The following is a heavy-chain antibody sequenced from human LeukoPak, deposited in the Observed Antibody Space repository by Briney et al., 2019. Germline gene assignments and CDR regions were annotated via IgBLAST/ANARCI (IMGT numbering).Heavy chain of an antibody. CDR2: ILYEGSNK. Sequence: GGSLRLSCAASGFTFGSYAMHWVRQAPGKGLEWVAVILYEGSNKYYADSVKGRFTISRDNSKNTLYLQMNSLRAEDTAVYYCARDWIVGAIDPWGQGTLVTVSS. V-gene: IGHV3-30-3*01. J-gene: IGHJ5*02. D-gene: IGHD1-26*01. CDR3: ARDWIVGAIDP. CDR1: GFTFGSYA.